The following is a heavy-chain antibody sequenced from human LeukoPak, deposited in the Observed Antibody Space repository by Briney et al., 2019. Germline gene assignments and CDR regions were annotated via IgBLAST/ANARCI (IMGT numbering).Heavy chain of an antibody. CDR1: GYTFTGYY. CDR3: ASAEGGVPDDAFDI. J-gene: IGHJ3*02. D-gene: IGHD1-14*01. V-gene: IGHV1-2*02. Sequence: EASVKVSCKASGYTFTGYYMHWVRPAPGQGLEWMGWINPNSGGTNYAQKFQGRVTMTRDTSISTAYMELSRLRSDDTAVYYCASAEGGVPDDAFDIWGQGTMVTVSS. CDR2: INPNSGGT.